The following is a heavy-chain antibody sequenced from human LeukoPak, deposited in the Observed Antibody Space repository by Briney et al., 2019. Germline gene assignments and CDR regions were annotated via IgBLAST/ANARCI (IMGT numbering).Heavy chain of an antibody. CDR1: GDSISDYY. D-gene: IGHD3-3*01. CDR2: ISYSGNT. J-gene: IGHJ5*01. V-gene: IGHV4-59*12. CDR3: ARDGPRVPTIFGTFDS. Sequence: SETLSLTCPVSGDSISDYYWSWIRQPPGKGLEWIGYISYSGNTNYNPSLKSRVTISFDTSNNQFSLKLTSVTAADSAVYYCARDGPRVPTIFGTFDSWGQGTLVTVSS.